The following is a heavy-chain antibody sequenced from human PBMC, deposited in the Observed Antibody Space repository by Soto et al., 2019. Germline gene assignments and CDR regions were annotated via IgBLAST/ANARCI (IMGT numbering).Heavy chain of an antibody. D-gene: IGHD3-10*01. J-gene: IGHJ6*03. V-gene: IGHV4-34*01. Sequence: QVQLQQWGAGLLKPSETLSLTCAVYGGSFSGYYWSWIRQPPGKGLEWIGEINHSGSTNYNPSLKSRVTISVDTSKNQFSLKLSSVTAADTAVYYCASVKRITMVRGVKYYYYYMDVWGKGTTVTVSS. CDR2: INHSGST. CDR3: ASVKRITMVRGVKYYYYYMDV. CDR1: GGSFSGYY.